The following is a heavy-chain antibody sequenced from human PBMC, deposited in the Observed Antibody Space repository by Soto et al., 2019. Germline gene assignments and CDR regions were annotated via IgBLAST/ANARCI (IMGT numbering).Heavy chain of an antibody. J-gene: IGHJ6*02. Sequence: QVQLVQSGGEVKKPGASVKVSCNTSGYPFVSYGIAWVRQAPGQGLEWMGWINVYSGNTDYAQKFRDRITVTTDTPTSTAYRELRGLRSDDTGVYYWARIKASSMDFGGQGTALTVSS. V-gene: IGHV1-18*01. CDR1: GYPFVSYG. D-gene: IGHD3-16*01. CDR2: INVYSGNT. CDR3: ARIKASSMDF.